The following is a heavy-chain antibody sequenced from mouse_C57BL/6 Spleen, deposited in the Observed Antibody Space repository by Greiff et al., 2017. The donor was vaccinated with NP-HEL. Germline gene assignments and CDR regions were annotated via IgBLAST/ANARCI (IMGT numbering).Heavy chain of an antibody. CDR2: IYPGDGDT. CDR3: ARWEPITTVENFDY. J-gene: IGHJ2*01. D-gene: IGHD1-1*01. CDR1: GYAFSSSW. Sequence: VHLVESGPELVKPGASVKISCKASGYAFSSSWMNWVKQRPGQGLEWIGRIYPGDGDTNYNGKFKGKATLTADQSSSTAYMQLSSLTSEDSAVYFCARWEPITTVENFDYWGQGTTLTVSS. V-gene: IGHV1-82*01.